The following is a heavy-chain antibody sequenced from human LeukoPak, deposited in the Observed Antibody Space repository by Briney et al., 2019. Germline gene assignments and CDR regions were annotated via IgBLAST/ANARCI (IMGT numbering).Heavy chain of an antibody. CDR2: ISYDGSNK. V-gene: IGHV3-30*04. J-gene: IGHJ6*03. Sequence: PGGSLRLSCAASGFTFSSYAMHWVRQAPGKGLEWVAVISYDGSNKYYADSVKGRFTISRDNSKNTLYLQMNSLRAEDTAVYYCARDYCSSTSCYRYYYMDVWGKGTTVTVSS. D-gene: IGHD2-2*01. CDR3: ARDYCSSTSCYRYYYMDV. CDR1: GFTFSSYA.